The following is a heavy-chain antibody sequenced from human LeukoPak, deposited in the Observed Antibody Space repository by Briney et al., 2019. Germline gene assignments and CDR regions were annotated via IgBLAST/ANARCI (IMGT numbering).Heavy chain of an antibody. D-gene: IGHD3-10*01. J-gene: IGHJ6*03. V-gene: IGHV4-31*03. CDR1: GGSISSGGYY. Sequence: SQTLSLTCTVSGGSISSGGYYWSWIRQHPGKGLEWIGYIYYGGSTYYNPSLKSRVTISVDTSKNQFSLKLSSVTAADTAVYYCASVRSETDYYYYYMDVWGKGTTVTVSS. CDR3: ASVRSETDYYYYYMDV. CDR2: IYYGGST.